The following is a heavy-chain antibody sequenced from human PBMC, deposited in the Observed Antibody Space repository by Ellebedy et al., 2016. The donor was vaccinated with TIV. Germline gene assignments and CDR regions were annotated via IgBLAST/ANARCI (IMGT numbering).Heavy chain of an antibody. J-gene: IGHJ6*02. CDR3: ARALAGSNKVTYHFGMDV. D-gene: IGHD2-21*02. CDR2: IYASGTT. V-gene: IGHV4-39*07. Sequence: SETLSLXCDVSGASITTTSYYWGWIRQPPGKRLEWIGTIYASGTTYYNPSLQNRVAISVDASKNQFSLNLTSVTAADTALYYCARALAGSNKVTYHFGMDVWGQGTTVTVS. CDR1: GASITTTSYY.